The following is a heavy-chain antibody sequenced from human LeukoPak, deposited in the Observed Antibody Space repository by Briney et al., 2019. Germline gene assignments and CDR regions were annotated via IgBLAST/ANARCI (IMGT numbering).Heavy chain of an antibody. CDR2: IYTSGST. D-gene: IGHD3-10*01. J-gene: IGHJ4*02. Sequence: SETLSLTCTVSGGSISSYYWSWIRQPPGKGLEWIGRIYTSGSTNYNPSLKSRVTISVDTSKNQFSLKLSSVTAADTAVYYCAGTMVRGVIIPWGQGTLVTVSS. CDR1: GGSISSYY. CDR3: AGTMVRGVIIP. V-gene: IGHV4-4*08.